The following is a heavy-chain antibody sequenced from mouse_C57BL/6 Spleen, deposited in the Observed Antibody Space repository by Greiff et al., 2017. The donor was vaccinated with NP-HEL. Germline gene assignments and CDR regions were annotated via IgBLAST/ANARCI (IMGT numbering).Heavy chain of an antibody. CDR3: ARRGSSGYGFAY. CDR2: INPNNGGT. D-gene: IGHD3-2*02. V-gene: IGHV1-18*01. J-gene: IGHJ3*01. CDR1: GYTFTDYN. Sequence: DVKLQESGPELVKPGASVKIPCKASGYTFTDYNMDWVKQSHGKSLEWIGDINPNNGGTIYNQKFKGKATLTVDKSSSTAYMELRSLTSEDTAVYYCARRGSSGYGFAYWGQGTLVTVSA.